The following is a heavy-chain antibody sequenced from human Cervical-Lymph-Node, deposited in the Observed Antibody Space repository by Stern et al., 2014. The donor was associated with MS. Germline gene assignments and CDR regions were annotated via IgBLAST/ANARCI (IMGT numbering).Heavy chain of an antibody. CDR3: VTRQWELQRRAALDF. J-gene: IGHJ3*01. CDR2: IYHSGKA. D-gene: IGHD1-26*01. Sequence: VQLVESGPGLVKPSGTLSLTCAVSGGSIRSSLWWNWVRQSPGKGLEWIGEIYHSGKANYNPSLESRVRISLDTSKNQFSLNLSSVTAADTAVYYCVTRQWELQRRAALDFWGQGTMVTVSS. V-gene: IGHV4-4*02. CDR1: GGSIRSSLW.